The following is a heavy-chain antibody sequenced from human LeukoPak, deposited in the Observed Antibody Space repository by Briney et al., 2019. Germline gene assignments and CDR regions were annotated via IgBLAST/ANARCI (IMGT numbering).Heavy chain of an antibody. D-gene: IGHD2-8*01. CDR2: IIPIFDTA. V-gene: IGHV1-69*05. J-gene: IGHJ4*02. Sequence: GATVKVSCKASGGTFSSYAISWVRQAPGQGLEWMGRIIPIFDTANYAQKFQGRVTITTDESTSTAYMELSSLRSEDTAVYYCASGTVLMVYAISYWGQGTLVTVSS. CDR3: ASGTVLMVYAISY. CDR1: GGTFSSYA.